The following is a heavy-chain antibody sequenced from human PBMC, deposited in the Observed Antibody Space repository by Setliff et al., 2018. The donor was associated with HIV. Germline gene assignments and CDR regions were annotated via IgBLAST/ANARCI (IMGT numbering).Heavy chain of an antibody. D-gene: IGHD5-18*01. Sequence: GGSLRLSCAASGFTFSNAWMSWVRQAPGKGLEWVGRIKSKTDGGTTDYAAPVKGRFTISRDDSKDTLYLQMSSLRAEDTAVYYCATSGGGYSFGPYWGQGTQVTVSS. J-gene: IGHJ4*02. V-gene: IGHV3-15*01. CDR2: IKSKTDGGTT. CDR1: GFTFSNAW. CDR3: ATSGGGYSFGPY.